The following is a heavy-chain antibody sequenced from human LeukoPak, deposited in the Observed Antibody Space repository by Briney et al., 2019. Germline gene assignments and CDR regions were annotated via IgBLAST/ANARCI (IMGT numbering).Heavy chain of an antibody. CDR1: GYTFTNYG. D-gene: IGHD3-10*01. V-gene: IGHV1-3*04. Sequence: GASVKVSCKPSGYTFTNYGMHWVRQAPRQSPEWMGWINTGNGNTKSSQKFQDRVTLTRDTSASTAYMELNSLSSEDTAVYYCARVPLDDASRHYYPHWGQGTLVTVSS. CDR2: INTGNGNT. CDR3: ARVPLDDASRHYYPH. J-gene: IGHJ1*01.